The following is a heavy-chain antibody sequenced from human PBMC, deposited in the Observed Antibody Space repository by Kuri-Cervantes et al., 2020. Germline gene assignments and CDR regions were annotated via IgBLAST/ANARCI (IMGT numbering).Heavy chain of an antibody. CDR1: GYTLTSYG. J-gene: IGHJ6*03. V-gene: IGHV1-18*01. CDR2: ISAYNGNT. CDR3: SREGRGGNDYMDV. D-gene: IGHD1-1*01. Sequence: GSVQVTCKASGYTLTSYGISWVRQAPGQGLEWMGWISAYNGNTNYAQKLQGRVTMTTDTSTNTAYMELRSLRSDDTAVYYCSREGRGGNDYMDVWGKGTTVTVSS.